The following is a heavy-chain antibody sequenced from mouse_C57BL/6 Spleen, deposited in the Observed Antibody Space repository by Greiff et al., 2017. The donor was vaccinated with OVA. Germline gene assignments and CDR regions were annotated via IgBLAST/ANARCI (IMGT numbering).Heavy chain of an antibody. CDR3: ARNYDYDAAWFAY. J-gene: IGHJ3*01. D-gene: IGHD2-4*01. V-gene: IGHV1-82*01. CDR2: IYPGDGDT. Sequence: QVQLQQSGPELVKPGASVKISCKASGYAFSSSWMNWVKQRPGKGLEWIGRIYPGDGDTNYNGKFKGKATLTADKASSTAYMQLSSLTSEDSAVYYCARNYDYDAAWFAYWGKGTLVTVSA. CDR1: GYAFSSSW.